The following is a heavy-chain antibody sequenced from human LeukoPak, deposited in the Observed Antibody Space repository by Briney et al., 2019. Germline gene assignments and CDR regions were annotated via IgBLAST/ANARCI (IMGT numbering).Heavy chain of an antibody. V-gene: IGHV1-2*02. J-gene: IGHJ4*02. CDR2: INPNSGGT. Sequence: ASVKVSCKASGYTFTGYYMHWVRQAPGQGLEWMGWINPNSGGTNYAQKFQGRVTMTRNTSISTAYMELSSLRSEDTAVYYCARGWGYYYGSGSYYNWVFAYWGQGTLVTVSS. CDR3: ARGWGYYYGSGSYYNWVFAY. D-gene: IGHD3-10*01. CDR1: GYTFTGYY.